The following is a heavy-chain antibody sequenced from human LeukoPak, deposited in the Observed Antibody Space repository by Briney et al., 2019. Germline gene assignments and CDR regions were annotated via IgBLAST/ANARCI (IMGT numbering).Heavy chain of an antibody. J-gene: IGHJ6*02. CDR1: GVTLNSVW. V-gene: IGHV3-15*01. Sequence: GGSLRLSCAASGVTLNSVWMSWVRQAPGKGLEWVGRIKSKTDGGTTDYAAPVKGRFTISRDDSKNTLYLQMNSLKTEDTAVYYCTTPGTEVYYYYYYGMDVWGQGTTVTVSS. CDR2: IKSKTDGGTT. D-gene: IGHD4-23*01. CDR3: TTPGTEVYYYYYYGMDV.